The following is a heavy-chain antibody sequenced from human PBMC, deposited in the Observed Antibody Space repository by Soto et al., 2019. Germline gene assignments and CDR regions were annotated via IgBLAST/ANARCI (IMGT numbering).Heavy chain of an antibody. Sequence: EVQLVESGGGLVQPGRSLRLSCAASGFTFDDYAMHWVRQAPGKGLEWVSGISWNSGSIGYADSVKGRFTISRDNAKKSLYLQMNSLRAEDTALYCCAKDAITLVRGVISYYGMDVWGQGTTVTVSS. J-gene: IGHJ6*02. CDR1: GFTFDDYA. V-gene: IGHV3-9*01. CDR2: ISWNSGSI. D-gene: IGHD3-10*01. CDR3: AKDAITLVRGVISYYGMDV.